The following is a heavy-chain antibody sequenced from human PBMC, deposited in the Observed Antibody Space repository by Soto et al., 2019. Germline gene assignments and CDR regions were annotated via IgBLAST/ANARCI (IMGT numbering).Heavy chain of an antibody. Sequence: SVKVSCKASGGTFSSYAISWVRQAPGQGLEWMGGIIPIFGTANYAQKFQGRVTITADESTSTAYMELSSLRSEDTAVYYCARDTYYDSSGQGGFDPWGQGTLVTVSS. CDR3: ARDTYYDSSGQGGFDP. CDR2: IIPIFGTA. J-gene: IGHJ5*02. V-gene: IGHV1-69*13. CDR1: GGTFSSYA. D-gene: IGHD3-22*01.